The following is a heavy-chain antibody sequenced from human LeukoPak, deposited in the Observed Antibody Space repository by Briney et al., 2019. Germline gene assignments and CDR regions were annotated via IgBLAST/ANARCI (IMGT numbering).Heavy chain of an antibody. CDR2: INHSGST. CDR3: ASSREVVVVPAFGWFDP. V-gene: IGHV4-61*09. D-gene: IGHD2-2*01. CDR1: GGSISSGSYY. Sequence: SQTLSLTCTVSGGSISSGSYYWSWIRQPAGKGLEWIGEINHSGSTNYNPSLKSRVTISVDTSKNQFSLKLSSVTAADTAVYYCASSREVVVVPAFGWFDPWGQGTLVTVSS. J-gene: IGHJ5*02.